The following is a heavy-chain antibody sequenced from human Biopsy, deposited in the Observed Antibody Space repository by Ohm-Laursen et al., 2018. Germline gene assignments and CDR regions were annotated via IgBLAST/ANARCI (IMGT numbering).Heavy chain of an antibody. CDR3: VLASFDY. CDR2: IIPFSGTI. CDR1: GGSFNSLD. V-gene: IGHV1-69*13. J-gene: IGHJ4*02. Sequence: SVKVSCKASGGSFNSLDLSWVRQAPGQGLEWLGGIIPFSGTINYAQAFRGRVAITADESTSTVYLELSSLRSEDTAVYYCVLASFDYWGQGTLVTVPS.